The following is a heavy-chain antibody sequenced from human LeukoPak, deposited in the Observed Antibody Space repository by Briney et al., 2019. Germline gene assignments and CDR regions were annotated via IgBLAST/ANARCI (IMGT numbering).Heavy chain of an antibody. CDR2: INSGDT. CDR1: GYTFTGYY. Sequence: ASVKVSCKASGYTFTGYYIHWVRQAPGQGLEWMGWINSGDTNYAQKFQGRVTMTRDTSISTAYMELSRLRSDDTAVYYCARAGDTAMAKTSFDYWGQGTLVTVSS. V-gene: IGHV1-2*02. CDR3: ARAGDTAMAKTSFDY. J-gene: IGHJ4*02. D-gene: IGHD5-18*01.